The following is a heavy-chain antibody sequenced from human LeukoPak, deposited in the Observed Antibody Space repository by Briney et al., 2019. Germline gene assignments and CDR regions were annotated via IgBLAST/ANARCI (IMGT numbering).Heavy chain of an antibody. V-gene: IGHV1-69*04. J-gene: IGHJ4*02. CDR3: ARESYHSGSSDY. D-gene: IGHD1-26*01. CDR2: IIPILGIA. Sequence: SVKVSCKASGGTFSSYAISWVRQAPGQGLEWMGRIIPILGIANYAQKFQGRVTITADESTSTAYMELSSLRSEDTAVYYCARESYHSGSSDYWGQGTLVTVSS. CDR1: GGTFSSYA.